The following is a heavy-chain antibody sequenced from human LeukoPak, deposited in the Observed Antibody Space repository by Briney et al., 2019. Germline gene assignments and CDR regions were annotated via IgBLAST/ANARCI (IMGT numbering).Heavy chain of an antibody. CDR2: ISSSGDTI. J-gene: IGHJ3*02. Sequence: GGSLRLSCAASGFTFSSYEMYWVRQAPGKGLEWVSYISSSGDTIYYADSVKGRFTISRDNAKNSLFLQMNSLRAEDTAVYYCARDARGLFRRSYNGAFDIWGQGTMVTVSS. CDR3: ARDARGLFRRSYNGAFDI. CDR1: GFTFSSYE. D-gene: IGHD1-14*01. V-gene: IGHV3-48*03.